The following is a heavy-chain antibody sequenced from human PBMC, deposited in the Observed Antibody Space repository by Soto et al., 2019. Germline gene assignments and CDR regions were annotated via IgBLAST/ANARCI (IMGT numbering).Heavy chain of an antibody. CDR1: GFTFSSYG. J-gene: IGHJ4*02. CDR3: AKPRGQLRPELDY. CDR2: ISYDGSNK. V-gene: IGHV3-30*18. D-gene: IGHD2-2*01. Sequence: QVQLVESGGGVVQPGRSLRLSCAASGFTFSSYGMHWVRQAPGKGLEWMAVISYDGSNKYYADSVKGRFTISRDNSKNTLYLQMNSLRAEDTAVYYCAKPRGQLRPELDYWGQGTLVTVSS.